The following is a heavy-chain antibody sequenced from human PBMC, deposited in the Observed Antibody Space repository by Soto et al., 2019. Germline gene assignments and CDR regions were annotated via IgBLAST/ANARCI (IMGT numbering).Heavy chain of an antibody. D-gene: IGHD2-21*02. V-gene: IGHV4-39*01. Sequence: QLQLQESGPGLVKPSETLSLTCTVSGGSISSSSYYWGWIRQPPGKGLEWIGSIYYSGSTYYNPSLKSRVTISVDTSKNQFSLKLSSVTAADTAVYYCARLLSWGVVTATTFFDYWGQGTLVTVSS. CDR2: IYYSGST. CDR1: GGSISSSSYY. J-gene: IGHJ4*02. CDR3: ARLLSWGVVTATTFFDY.